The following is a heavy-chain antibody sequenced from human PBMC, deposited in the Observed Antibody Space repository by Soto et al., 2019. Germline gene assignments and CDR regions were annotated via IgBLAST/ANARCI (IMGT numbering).Heavy chain of an antibody. J-gene: IGHJ4*02. CDR2: IDPSGAST. CDR3: GRVSYDTTDHYAF. V-gene: IGHV1-46*01. D-gene: IGHD3-22*01. CDR1: GVTFTTYY. Sequence: ASVKVSCKTSGVTFTTYYIHWVRQAPGQGLEWMGMIDPSGASTTYAEKFQGRITMTSDMSTSTVDMELSSLRSEDTALYYCGRVSYDTTDHYAFWGQGTLVTVSS.